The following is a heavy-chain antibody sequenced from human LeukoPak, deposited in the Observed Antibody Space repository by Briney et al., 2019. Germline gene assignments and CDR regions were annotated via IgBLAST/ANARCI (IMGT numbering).Heavy chain of an antibody. D-gene: IGHD2-15*01. CDR3: ARATPGGLADLFDP. J-gene: IGHJ5*02. Sequence: PGGSLRLSCAASGFTFSAYAMMWVRQAPGKGLEWVSSIVATYEGTFYADSVQGRFIISRDNSESTVSLQMNSLRAEDTAVYYCARATPGGLADLFDPWGQGTLVTVSS. CDR1: GFTFSAYA. V-gene: IGHV3-23*01. CDR2: IVATYEGT.